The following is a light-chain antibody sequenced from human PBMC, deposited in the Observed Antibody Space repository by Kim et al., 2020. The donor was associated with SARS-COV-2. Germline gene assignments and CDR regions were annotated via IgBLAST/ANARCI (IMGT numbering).Light chain of an antibody. Sequence: DIVLTQSPGTLSLSPWERATLSCRASQSVSSNYLGWYQQKPGQAPRLLIYGASSRATGIPARFSGSGSGTDFTLTISRLEPDDFAVYYCQQYGSSPRTFGQGTKVDIK. CDR1: QSVSSNY. CDR2: GAS. J-gene: IGKJ1*01. CDR3: QQYGSSPRT. V-gene: IGKV3-20*01.